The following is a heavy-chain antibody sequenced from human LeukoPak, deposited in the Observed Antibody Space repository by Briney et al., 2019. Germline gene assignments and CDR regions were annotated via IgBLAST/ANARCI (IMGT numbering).Heavy chain of an antibody. D-gene: IGHD2-2*01. CDR3: ARGGEVADIVVVPAALPSPNFDY. Sequence: SETLSLTCAAYGGSFSGYYWSWIRQPPGKGLEWIGEINHSGSTNYNPSLKSRVTISVDTSKNQFSLKLSSVTAADTAVYYCARGGEVADIVVVPAALPSPNFDYWGQGTLVTVSS. CDR1: GGSFSGYY. CDR2: INHSGST. V-gene: IGHV4-34*01. J-gene: IGHJ4*02.